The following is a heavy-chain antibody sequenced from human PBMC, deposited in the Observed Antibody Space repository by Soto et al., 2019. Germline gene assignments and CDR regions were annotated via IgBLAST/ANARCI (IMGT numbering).Heavy chain of an antibody. CDR3: ARGHTICSGGSCYYYYYMDV. D-gene: IGHD2-15*01. Sequence: SETLSLTCAVYGGSFSGYYWSWIRQPPGKGLEWIGEINHSGSTNYNPSLKSRVTISVDTSKNQFSLKLSSVTAADTAVYYCARGHTICSGGSCYYYYYMDVWGKGTTVTVSS. CDR2: INHSGST. J-gene: IGHJ6*03. CDR1: GGSFSGYY. V-gene: IGHV4-34*01.